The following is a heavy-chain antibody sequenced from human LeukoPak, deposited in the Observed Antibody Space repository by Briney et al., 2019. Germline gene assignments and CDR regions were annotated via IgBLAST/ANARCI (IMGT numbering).Heavy chain of an antibody. CDR1: GFRFNDYG. J-gene: IGHJ4*02. Sequence: GGSLRLSCAAFGFRFNDYGMHWIRQAPGKGLEWVAFIRFDGGVSGDYYGQSVKGRFTISRDNSKDTLYLQMNSLRPEDSVVYYCAKDPLGRNGGHLGGQGTLVIVSS. V-gene: IGHV3-30*02. D-gene: IGHD4-23*01. CDR2: IRFDGGVSGD. CDR3: AKDPLGRNGGHL.